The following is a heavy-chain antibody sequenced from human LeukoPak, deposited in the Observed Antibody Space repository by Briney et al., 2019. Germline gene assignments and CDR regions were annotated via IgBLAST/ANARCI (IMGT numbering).Heavy chain of an antibody. CDR2: VYSGGST. CDR1: GFTVSSNY. D-gene: IGHD6-6*01. Sequence: GGSLRLSCAASGFTVSSNYMSWVRQAPGKGLEWVSIVYSGGSTYYADSVKGRFTISRDNSKNALYLQMNSLRAEDTAVYYRAREYGSSSGFFDYWGQGTLVTVSS. V-gene: IGHV3-53*01. J-gene: IGHJ4*02. CDR3: AREYGSSSGFFDY.